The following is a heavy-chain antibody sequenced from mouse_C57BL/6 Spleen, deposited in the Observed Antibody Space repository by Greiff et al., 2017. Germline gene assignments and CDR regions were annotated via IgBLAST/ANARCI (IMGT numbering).Heavy chain of an antibody. Sequence: QVHVKQPGAELVKPGASVKVSCKASGYTFTSYWMHWVKQRPGQGLEWIGRIHPSDSDTNYNQKFKGKATLTVDKSSSTAYMQLSSLKSEDSAVYYGAMVTTYYFDYWGQGTTLTVSS. V-gene: IGHV1-74*01. CDR3: AMVTTYYFDY. J-gene: IGHJ2*01. CDR1: GYTFTSYW. D-gene: IGHD2-1*01. CDR2: IHPSDSDT.